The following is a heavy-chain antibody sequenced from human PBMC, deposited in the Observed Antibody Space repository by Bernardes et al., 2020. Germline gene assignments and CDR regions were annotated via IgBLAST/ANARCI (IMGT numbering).Heavy chain of an antibody. CDR3: ASKSGHYYGAVDY. CDR2: ISYDGDDE. Sequence: GGSLRLSCAVSGLMISSYPIYWVRQAPGKGLEWVAFISYDGDDEDYSDSVRGRFTISRDVSQNTVYLQMDSLRPQDTSLYFCASKSGHYYGAVDYWGQGTQVIVSS. J-gene: IGHJ4*02. D-gene: IGHD3-16*01. V-gene: IGHV3-30-3*01. CDR1: GLMISSYP.